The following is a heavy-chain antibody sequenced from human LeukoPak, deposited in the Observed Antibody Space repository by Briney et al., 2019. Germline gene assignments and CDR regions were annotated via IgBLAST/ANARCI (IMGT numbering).Heavy chain of an antibody. CDR3: AKELRLLRFDY. Sequence: SETLSLTCTVSGRSLSSYYWRWIRHHPGEGLEWIGYIYYSGSTYYNPSLKSRVTVSVDTSKYQYSLKLSSVTAADTAVYYCAKELRLLRFDYWGQGTLVTVSS. J-gene: IGHJ4*02. V-gene: IGHV4-59*06. CDR2: IYYSGST. CDR1: GRSLSSYY. D-gene: IGHD3-10*01.